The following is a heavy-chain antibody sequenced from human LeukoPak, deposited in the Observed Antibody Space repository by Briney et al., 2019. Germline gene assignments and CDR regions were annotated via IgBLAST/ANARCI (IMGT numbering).Heavy chain of an antibody. V-gene: IGHV3-66*02. CDR1: GFTVSSNY. J-gene: IGHJ4*02. CDR2: IYSGGST. D-gene: IGHD6-6*01. CDR3: ARVKGQLGPHFDY. Sequence: PGGSLRLSCAASGFTVSSNYMSWVRQAPGKGLEWVSVIYSGGSTYYADSVKGRFTISRDNSKNTLYLQMNSLRAEDTAVYYCARVKGQLGPHFDYWGQGTVVTVSS.